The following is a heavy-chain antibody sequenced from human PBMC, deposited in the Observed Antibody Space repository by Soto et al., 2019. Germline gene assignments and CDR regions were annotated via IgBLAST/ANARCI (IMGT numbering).Heavy chain of an antibody. V-gene: IGHV3-30-3*01. D-gene: IGHD3-10*01. CDR3: AGADTMVRGIIITSYYYNAMDV. J-gene: IGHJ6*02. CDR2: ISNDGTNK. Sequence: QVQLVESGGGVVQPGRSLRLSCAASGFTFSSYAMHWVRQAPGKGLEWVAVISNDGTNKYYADSVKGRFTISRDNSKNTLYLQVSSLRAEHKAVYYCAGADTMVRGIIITSYYYNAMDVWGQGTTVTVSS. CDR1: GFTFSSYA.